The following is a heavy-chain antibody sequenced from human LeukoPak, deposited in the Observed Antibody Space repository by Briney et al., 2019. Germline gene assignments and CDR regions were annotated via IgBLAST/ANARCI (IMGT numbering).Heavy chain of an antibody. J-gene: IGHJ6*04. Sequence: SVKVPCKASGGTFSSYAISWVRQAPGQGLEWMGGIIPIFGTANYAQKFQGRVTITADESTSTAYMELSSLRSEDTAVYYCAREGGGYSSYQSMDVWGKGTTVTVSS. CDR1: GGTFSSYA. CDR2: IIPIFGTA. D-gene: IGHD5-18*01. V-gene: IGHV1-69*01. CDR3: AREGGGYSSYQSMDV.